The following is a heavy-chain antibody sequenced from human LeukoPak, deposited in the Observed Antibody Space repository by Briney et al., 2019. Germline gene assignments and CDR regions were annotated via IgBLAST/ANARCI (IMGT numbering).Heavy chain of an antibody. CDR2: INHSGST. V-gene: IGHV4-34*01. Sequence: SETLSLTWAVYGGSFSGYYWSWIRQPPGKGLEWIGEINHSGSTNYNPSLKSRVTISVDTSKNQFSLKLSSVTAADTAVYYCARQAHSGRTYYYYYYGMDVWGQGTTVTVSS. J-gene: IGHJ6*02. CDR1: GGSFSGYY. D-gene: IGHD6-19*01. CDR3: ARQAHSGRTYYYYYYGMDV.